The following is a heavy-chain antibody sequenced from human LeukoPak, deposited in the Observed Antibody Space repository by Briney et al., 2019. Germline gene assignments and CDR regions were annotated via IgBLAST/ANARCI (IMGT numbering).Heavy chain of an antibody. CDR3: ARRVSVSGTPDWFDP. V-gene: IGHV5-51*01. CDR1: GYSFTSYW. D-gene: IGHD6-19*01. CDR2: IYPGDSDT. J-gene: IGHJ5*02. Sequence: GESLKISCKGSGYSFTSYWIGWVRQMPGKGLEWMGIIYPGDSDTRYSPSFQGQVTISADKSISTAYLQWSSLKASDTAMYYRARRVSVSGTPDWFDPWGQGTLVTVSS.